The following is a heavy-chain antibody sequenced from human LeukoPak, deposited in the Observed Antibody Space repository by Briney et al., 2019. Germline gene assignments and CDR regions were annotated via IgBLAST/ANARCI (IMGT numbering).Heavy chain of an antibody. V-gene: IGHV4-34*01. CDR3: ARARATTVTRTWFDP. D-gene: IGHD4-17*01. Sequence: SETLSLTCAVYGGSFSGYYWSWIRQPPGKGLEWIGEINHSGSTNYNPSLKSRVTISVDTSKNQFSLKLSSVTAADTAVYYCARARATTVTRTWFDPWGQGTLVTVSS. CDR1: GGSFSGYY. J-gene: IGHJ5*02. CDR2: INHSGST.